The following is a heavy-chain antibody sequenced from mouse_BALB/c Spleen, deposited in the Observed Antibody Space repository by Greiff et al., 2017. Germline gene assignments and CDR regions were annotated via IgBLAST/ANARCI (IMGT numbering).Heavy chain of an antibody. J-gene: IGHJ4*01. CDR1: GYTFTSYW. CDR3: ARGGNYNYYAMDY. D-gene: IGHD2-1*01. CDR2: INPSNGRT. Sequence: QVQLQQPGAELVKPGASVKLSCKASGYTFTSYWMHWVKQRPGQGLEWIGEINPSNGRTNYNEKFKSKATLTVDKSSSTAYMQLSSLTSEDSAVYYCARGGNYNYYAMDYWGQGTSVTVSS. V-gene: IGHV1S81*02.